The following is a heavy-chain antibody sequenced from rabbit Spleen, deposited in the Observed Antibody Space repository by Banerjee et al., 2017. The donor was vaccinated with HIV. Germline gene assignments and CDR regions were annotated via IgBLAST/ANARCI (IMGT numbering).Heavy chain of an antibody. V-gene: IGHV1S40*01. CDR1: GFSFSSSDY. D-gene: IGHD8-1*01. Sequence: QSLEESGGDLVKPGASLTLTCTASGFSFSSSDYMCWVRQAPGKGLEWIACIHTGSSAFTYFASWAKGRFTISKPSSTTVTLQMTSLTAADTATYFCARDSGTSFSTYGMDLWGPGTLVTVS. CDR3: ARDSGTSFSTYGMDL. J-gene: IGHJ6*01. CDR2: IHTGSSAFT.